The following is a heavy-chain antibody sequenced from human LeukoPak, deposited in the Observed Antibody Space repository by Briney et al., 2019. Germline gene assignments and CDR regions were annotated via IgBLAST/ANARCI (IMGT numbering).Heavy chain of an antibody. CDR1: GFTFSSYS. J-gene: IGHJ4*02. Sequence: GGSLRLSCAASGFTFSSYSMSWFRQAPGKGLEWVGFIRSKSYGGTPEYAASVKGRFTISRDDSKGVAYLQMNSLKTEDTAVYYCARDQTPYYWGQGTLVTVAS. CDR2: IRSKSYGGTP. CDR3: ARDQTPYY. V-gene: IGHV3-49*03.